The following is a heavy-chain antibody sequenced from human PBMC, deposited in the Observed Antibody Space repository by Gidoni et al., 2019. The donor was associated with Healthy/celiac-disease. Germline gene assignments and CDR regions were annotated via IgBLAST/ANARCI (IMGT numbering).Heavy chain of an antibody. CDR3: AREPRLYYDSSGYKDY. J-gene: IGHJ4*02. Sequence: QVQLQESGPGLVKPSENLSLTCAVSGYSISSGYYWSWIRQPPGKGLEWIGSIYHSGSTYYNPSLKRRVTISVDTSKNQFSRKLSSVTAADTAVYYCAREPRLYYDSSGYKDYWGQGTLVTVSS. CDR2: IYHSGST. CDR1: GYSISSGYY. V-gene: IGHV4-38-2*02. D-gene: IGHD3-22*01.